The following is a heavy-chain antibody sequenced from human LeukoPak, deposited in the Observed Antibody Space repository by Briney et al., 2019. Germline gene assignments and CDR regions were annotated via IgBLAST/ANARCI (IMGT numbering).Heavy chain of an antibody. CDR2: ISSRSTYI. CDR3: ARGGVDHYGSGTYYLMYYFDH. J-gene: IGHJ4*02. V-gene: IGHV3-21*04. Sequence: PGGSLRLSCAASGFTFSNYSMNWVRQAPGKGLEWVSSISSRSTYIYHADSVKGRFTVSRDDPHNTLYLQMNSVRAEDTAVYFCARGGVDHYGSGTYYLMYYFDHWGQGALVTVSS. CDR1: GFTFSNYS. D-gene: IGHD3-10*01.